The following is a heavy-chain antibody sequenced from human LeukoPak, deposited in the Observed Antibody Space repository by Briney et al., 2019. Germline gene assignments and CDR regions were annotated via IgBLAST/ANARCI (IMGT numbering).Heavy chain of an antibody. CDR1: GFTFSDHY. CDR3: VRAGSGWYD. Sequence: PGGSLRLSCAASGFTFSDHYMDWVRQAPGKGLEWVGRTRNKANSYTTEYAASVKGRFSISRDDSKNSLYLQMNSLKSEDTAVYYCVRAGSGWYDWGQGTLVTVSP. D-gene: IGHD6-19*01. V-gene: IGHV3-72*01. CDR2: TRNKANSYTT. J-gene: IGHJ4*02.